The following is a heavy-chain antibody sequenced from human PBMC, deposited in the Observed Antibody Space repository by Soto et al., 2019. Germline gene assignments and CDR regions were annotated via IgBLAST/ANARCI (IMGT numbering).Heavy chain of an antibody. CDR2: ISGSGGST. D-gene: IGHD1-1*01. V-gene: IGHV3-23*01. J-gene: IGHJ4*02. CDR3: AKVRAQYNWNEGYFDY. CDR1: GFTFSSYA. Sequence: EVQLLESGGGLVQPGGSLRLSCAASGFTFSSYAMSWVRQAPGKGLEWVSAISGSGGSTYYADSVKGRFTISRGNSKNTLYLQMNSLRAEDTAVYYFAKVRAQYNWNEGYFDYWGQGTLVTVSS.